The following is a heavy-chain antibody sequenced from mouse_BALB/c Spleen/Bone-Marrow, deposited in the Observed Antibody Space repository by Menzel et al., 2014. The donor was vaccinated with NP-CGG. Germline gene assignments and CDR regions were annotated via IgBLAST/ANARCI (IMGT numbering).Heavy chain of an antibody. CDR1: GFDFSGYW. J-gene: IGHJ4*01. Sequence: EVKLMESGGGLVQPGGSLKLSCAVSGFDFSGYWMSWVRQAPGRGLEWIGAINPESSTINYTPSLKDKFSISRDNAKNTLYLQMSKVRSEDTALYYCARHYYYGYEDYWGQGTSVTVSS. CDR3: ARHYYYGYEDY. CDR2: INPESSTI. V-gene: IGHV4-1*02. D-gene: IGHD1-2*01.